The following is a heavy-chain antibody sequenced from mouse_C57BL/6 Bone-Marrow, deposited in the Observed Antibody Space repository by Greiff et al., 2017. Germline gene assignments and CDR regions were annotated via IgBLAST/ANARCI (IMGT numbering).Heavy chain of an antibody. CDR1: GYTFTSYW. Sequence: VQLQQPGAELVRPGTSVKLSCKASGYTFTSYWMHWVKQRPGQGLEWIGVIDPSDSYTNYNQKFKGKATLTVDTSSSTAYMQLSSLTSEDSAVYYCAREGILRRCRMDYWGQGTSVTVSS. V-gene: IGHV1-59*01. J-gene: IGHJ4*01. CDR3: AREGILRRCRMDY. D-gene: IGHD1-1*01. CDR2: IDPSDSYT.